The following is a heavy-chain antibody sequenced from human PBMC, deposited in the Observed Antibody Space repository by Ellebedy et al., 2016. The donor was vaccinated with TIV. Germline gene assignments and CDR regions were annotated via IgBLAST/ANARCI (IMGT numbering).Heavy chain of an antibody. J-gene: IGHJ6*02. CDR2: ISSSSSTI. D-gene: IGHD1-26*01. Sequence: GGSLRLSCAASGFTLSSYEMNWVRQAPGKGLEWVSYISSSSSTIYYADSVKGRFTISRDNAKNSLYLQMNSLRDEDTAVYYCATLSGYSGSYAYYYGMDVWGQGTTVTVSS. CDR1: GFTLSSYE. CDR3: ATLSGYSGSYAYYYGMDV. V-gene: IGHV3-48*02.